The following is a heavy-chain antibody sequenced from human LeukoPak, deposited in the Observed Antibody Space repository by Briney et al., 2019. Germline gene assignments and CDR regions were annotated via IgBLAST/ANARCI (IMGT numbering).Heavy chain of an antibody. CDR1: GFTVSNDY. CDR2: IYGGGDT. Sequence: PGGSLRLSCAVSGFTVSNDYMSGLRQAPGKGLEWVSVIYGGGDTYSADSVRGRFTISRDNFENTLFLQMDSLRPEDTAVYYCKRLLASSHHFFDSWGQGTLVTVSS. CDR3: KRLLASSHHFFDS. D-gene: IGHD5-12*01. V-gene: IGHV3-53*01. J-gene: IGHJ4*02.